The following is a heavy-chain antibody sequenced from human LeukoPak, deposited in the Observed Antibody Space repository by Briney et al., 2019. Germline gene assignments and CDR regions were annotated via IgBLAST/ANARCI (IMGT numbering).Heavy chain of an antibody. CDR2: INHSGST. V-gene: IGHV4-34*01. D-gene: IGHD1-26*01. CDR1: GGSFSGYY. CDR3: ARRELGPYFDY. J-gene: IGHJ4*02. Sequence: SETLSLTCAVYGGSFSGYYWSWIRQPPGKGLEWIGEINHSGSTNYNPSLKSRVTISVDTSKNQFSLKLSSVTAADTAVYYCARRELGPYFDYWGQGTLVTVSS.